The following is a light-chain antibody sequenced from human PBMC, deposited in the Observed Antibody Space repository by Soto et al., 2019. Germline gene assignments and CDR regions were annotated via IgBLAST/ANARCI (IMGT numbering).Light chain of an antibody. CDR3: QQYNSYFQT. V-gene: IGKV1-39*01. CDR2: DGS. CDR1: QTVSRY. J-gene: IGKJ1*01. Sequence: DIRLTQSPSSLSASVGDTVTITCRASQTVSRYLNWYQQKPGKAPKILIYDGSSLQSGVPSRFSGSGSGTEFTLTISSLQPDDLATYYCQQYNSYFQTFGQGTKVDIK.